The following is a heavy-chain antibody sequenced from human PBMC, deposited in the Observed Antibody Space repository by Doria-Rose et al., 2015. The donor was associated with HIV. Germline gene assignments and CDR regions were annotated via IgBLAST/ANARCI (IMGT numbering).Heavy chain of an antibody. J-gene: IGHJ4*02. D-gene: IGHD2-2*01. V-gene: IGHV1-18*01. CDR2: ISGYNGNT. CDR1: GYTFTSYG. CDR3: ARDQGSPDRATVYQLPSGY. Sequence: QVQLVQSGVEVKKPGASVKVSCKASGYTFTSYGISWVRQAPGQGLEWMGWISGYNGNTNYAQKFQGRVTMTTDTFTSTAYMELRSLRSDDTAVYYCARDQGSPDRATVYQLPSGYWGQGTLVTASS.